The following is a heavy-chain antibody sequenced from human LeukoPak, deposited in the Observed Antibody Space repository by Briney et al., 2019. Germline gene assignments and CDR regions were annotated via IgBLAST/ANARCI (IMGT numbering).Heavy chain of an antibody. V-gene: IGHV3-30*14. CDR1: GFTFSSYA. CDR3: AGSSGWYSWIGWYFDL. CDR2: ISYDGSNK. J-gene: IGHJ2*01. Sequence: GRSLRLSCAASGFTFSSYAMHWVRQAPGKGLEWVAVISYDGSNKYYADSVKGRFTISRDNSKNTLYLQMNSLRAEDTAVYYCAGSSGWYSWIGWYFDLWGRGTLVTVSS. D-gene: IGHD6-19*01.